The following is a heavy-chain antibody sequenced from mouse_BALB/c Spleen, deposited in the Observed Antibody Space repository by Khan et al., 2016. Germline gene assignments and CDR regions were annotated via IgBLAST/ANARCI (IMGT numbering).Heavy chain of an antibody. CDR2: ISYSGGA. CDR3: ARYRGDWYFDV. J-gene: IGHJ1*01. V-gene: IGHV3-8*02. CDR1: GVSITSGY. Sequence: EVQLQESGPSLVKPSQTLSLTCSVTGVSITSGYWHWIRKFPGNKLDYMGYISYSGGAYYNPSLISRISITRDTSKNQYYLQLNSVTTEDTATYYCARYRGDWYFDVWGAGTTVTVSS.